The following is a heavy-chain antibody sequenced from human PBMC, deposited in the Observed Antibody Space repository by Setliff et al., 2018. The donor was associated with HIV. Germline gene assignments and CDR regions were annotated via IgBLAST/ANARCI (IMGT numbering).Heavy chain of an antibody. D-gene: IGHD4-17*01. Sequence: SETLSLTCSVSGGSMSRVYWTWIRQPPGKGLEWIGYVSASGTTKYNPSLQSRLTMSIDTSKSQFSLKLSSVTAADTAVYYCARGNSRRLRVHYYYYYMGVWGKGTTVTVSS. CDR3: ARGNSRRLRVHYYYYYMGV. J-gene: IGHJ6*03. CDR2: VSASGTT. CDR1: GGSMSRVY. V-gene: IGHV4-4*08.